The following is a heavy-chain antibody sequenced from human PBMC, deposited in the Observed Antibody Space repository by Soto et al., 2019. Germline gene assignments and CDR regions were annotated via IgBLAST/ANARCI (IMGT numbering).Heavy chain of an antibody. CDR1: GYTFTSYG. CDR3: ARDNSGSYSSSLFDI. Sequence: QVQLVQSGAEVKKPGASVKVSCKASGYTFTSYGISWVRQAPGQGLEWMGWISAYNGNTNYAQKLQGRVTMTTDPSTRTAYMELRSLRSEDTAVYYCARDNSGSYSSSLFDIWGQGTMVTVSS. J-gene: IGHJ3*02. D-gene: IGHD1-26*01. V-gene: IGHV1-18*04. CDR2: ISAYNGNT.